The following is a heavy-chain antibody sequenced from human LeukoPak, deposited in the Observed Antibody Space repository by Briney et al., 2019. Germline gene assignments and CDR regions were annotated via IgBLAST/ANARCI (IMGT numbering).Heavy chain of an antibody. J-gene: IGHJ4*02. D-gene: IGHD5-12*01. CDR2: MNPNSGNT. V-gene: IGHV1-8*03. CDR3: ARGASRSFDY. Sequence: ASVKVSCKASGYTFTSYYMHWVRQAPGQGLEWMGWMNPNSGNTGYAQKFQGRVTFTRDTSIRTAYMELSSLRSEDTAVYYCARGASRSFDYWGQGTLVTVSS. CDR1: GYTFTSYY.